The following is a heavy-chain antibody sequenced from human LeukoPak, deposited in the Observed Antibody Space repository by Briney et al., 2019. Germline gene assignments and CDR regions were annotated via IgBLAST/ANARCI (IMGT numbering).Heavy chain of an antibody. CDR2: IYYSGST. J-gene: IGHJ3*02. Sequence: PSETLSLTCTVSGASFNIYYWSWIRQPPGKGLEWIGYIYYSGSTNYNPSLKSRVTISVDTSKNQFSLKLSSVTASDTAVYYCARRFAPSRNDAFDIWGQGTMVTVSS. CDR1: GASFNIYY. CDR3: ARRFAPSRNDAFDI. D-gene: IGHD3-10*01. V-gene: IGHV4-59*08.